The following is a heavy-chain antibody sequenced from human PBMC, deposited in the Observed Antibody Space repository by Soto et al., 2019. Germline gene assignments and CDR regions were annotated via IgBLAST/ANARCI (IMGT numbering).Heavy chain of an antibody. CDR1: GFTFSSYA. D-gene: IGHD2-21*01. CDR3: AKDGGDNDAFDI. V-gene: IGHV3-23*01. Sequence: PGGSLRLSCAAAGFTFSSYAMSWVRQAPGKGLEWVSAISGSGGSTYYADSVKGRFTISRDNSKNTLYLQMNSLRAEDTAVYYCAKDGGDNDAFDIWGQGTMVTVSS. J-gene: IGHJ3*02. CDR2: ISGSGGST.